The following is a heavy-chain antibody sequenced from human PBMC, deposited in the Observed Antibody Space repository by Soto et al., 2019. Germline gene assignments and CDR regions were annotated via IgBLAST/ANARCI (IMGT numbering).Heavy chain of an antibody. CDR2: ISSSSSYI. J-gene: IGHJ5*02. CDR3: ASFVVVTARNWFDP. V-gene: IGHV3-21*01. Sequence: EVQLVESGGGLVKPGGSLRLSCAASGFTFSSYSMNWVRQAPGKGLEWVSSISSSSSYIYYADSVKGRFTISRDNAKNSLYLQMNSRRAEDRAVYFCASFVVVTARNWFDPWGQGTLVTVSS. CDR1: GFTFSSYS. D-gene: IGHD2-21*02.